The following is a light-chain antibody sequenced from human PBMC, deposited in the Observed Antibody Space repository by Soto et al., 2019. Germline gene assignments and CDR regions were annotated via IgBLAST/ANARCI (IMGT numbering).Light chain of an antibody. V-gene: IGLV2-14*01. Sequence: QSVLTQPASVSGSPGQSITSSCTGISSDIGGYNSVSWYQQHPGKAPKLMIYEVTNRPSGVSNRFSGSESGNTASLTISGLQAEDEADYYCSSHTSSRTYVFGTGSKVTVL. CDR2: EVT. CDR3: SSHTSSRTYV. J-gene: IGLJ1*01. CDR1: SSDIGGYNS.